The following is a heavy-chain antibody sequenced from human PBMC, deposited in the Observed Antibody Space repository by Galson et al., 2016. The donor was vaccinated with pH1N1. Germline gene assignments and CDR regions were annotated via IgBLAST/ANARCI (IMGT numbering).Heavy chain of an antibody. CDR1: GGSTKSSDYY. CDR2: IYYSGIT. Sequence: SETLSLTCSVSGGSTKSSDYYWGWVRQPPGKGLEWIASIYYSGITHYKESLKSRLLISVDTSKNQFSLRLTSVTAADTAVSFCLRHPRFSSRRAVDFDYWGQGIQVIVSS. CDR3: LRHPRFSSRRAVDFDY. V-gene: IGHV4-39*01. J-gene: IGHJ4*02.